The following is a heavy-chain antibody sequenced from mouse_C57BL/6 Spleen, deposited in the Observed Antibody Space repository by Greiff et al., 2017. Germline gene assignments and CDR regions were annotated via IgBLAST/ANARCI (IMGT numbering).Heavy chain of an antibody. CDR1: GFTFSDYY. Sequence: EVQLVESEGGLVQPGSSMKLSCTASGFTFSDYYMAWVRQVPEKGLEWVANINYDGSSTYYLDSLKSRFIISRDNAKNILYLQMSSLKSEDTATYYCARGGETAQATDYAMDYWGQGTSVTVSS. V-gene: IGHV5-16*01. CDR2: INYDGSST. CDR3: ARGGETAQATDYAMDY. D-gene: IGHD3-2*02. J-gene: IGHJ4*01.